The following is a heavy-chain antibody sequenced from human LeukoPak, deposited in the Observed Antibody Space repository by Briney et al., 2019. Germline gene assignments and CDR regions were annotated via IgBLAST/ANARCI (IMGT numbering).Heavy chain of an antibody. J-gene: IGHJ4*02. CDR3: ARETLIVVAERGPYYFDS. Sequence: ASETLSLTCTVSGGSISSGSYYWSWIRQPAGKGLEWIGRIHTSGSTNYNSSLKSRVTISVDTSKNQFSLKLSSVTAADTAVYSCARETLIVVAERGPYYFDSWGQGTLVTVSS. V-gene: IGHV4-61*02. CDR2: IHTSGST. D-gene: IGHD3-22*01. CDR1: GGSISSGSYY.